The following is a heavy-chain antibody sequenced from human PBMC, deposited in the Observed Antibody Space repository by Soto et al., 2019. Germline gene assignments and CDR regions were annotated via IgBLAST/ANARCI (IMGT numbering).Heavy chain of an antibody. V-gene: IGHV3-53*01. Sequence: EVQLVESGGGLIQPGGSLRLSCAVSGFTVSSNYMSWVRQAPGKGLEWVSILYSGGTTHYADSVKGRFTVSRDNSKNTLFIQMNSLRAEDTAVYYWARVWGIENAFDIWGQGTMVTVSS. CDR3: ARVWGIENAFDI. D-gene: IGHD7-27*01. CDR2: LYSGGTT. J-gene: IGHJ3*02. CDR1: GFTVSSNY.